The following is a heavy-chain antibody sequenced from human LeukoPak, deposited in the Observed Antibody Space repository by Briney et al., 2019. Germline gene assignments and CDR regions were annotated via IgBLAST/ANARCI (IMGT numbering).Heavy chain of an antibody. CDR2: TYYSGST. D-gene: IGHD3-16*01. CDR1: GGSISSGGYY. J-gene: IGHJ6*02. CDR3: ARDLSGDGSPYTHYGMAV. Sequence: PSETLSLTCTVSGGSISSGGYYWIWNRQHPGKGLEWIGYTYYSGSTYYNPSLKSRVTISVDTSKNQLSLNLSSVTAADTAVYYCARDLSGDGSPYTHYGMAVWGQGTTVTVSS. V-gene: IGHV4-31*03.